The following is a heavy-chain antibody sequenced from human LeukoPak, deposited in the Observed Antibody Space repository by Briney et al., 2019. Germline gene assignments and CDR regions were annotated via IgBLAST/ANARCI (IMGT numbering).Heavy chain of an antibody. D-gene: IGHD2-15*01. CDR3: ARGLSVAARFDY. CDR2: IYGGGST. Sequence: GGSLRLSCAASGVTVSSSYMSWVRQAPGKGLEWVSVIYGGGSTYYADSVKGRFTISRDNSKNTLYLQMNSLRAEDTAVYYCARGLSVAARFDYWGQGTLVTVSS. J-gene: IGHJ4*02. CDR1: GVTVSSSY. V-gene: IGHV3-66*01.